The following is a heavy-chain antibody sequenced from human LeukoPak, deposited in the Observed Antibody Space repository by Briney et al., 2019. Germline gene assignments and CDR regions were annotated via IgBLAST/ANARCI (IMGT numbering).Heavy chain of an antibody. CDR1: GDSVSSQNGA. CDR2: TYYRSKWYN. J-gene: IGHJ4*02. V-gene: IGHV6-1*01. D-gene: IGHD6-19*01. Sequence: SQTLSLTCVVSGDSVSSQNGAWNWIRQSPSRGLEWLGRTYYRSKWYNDYAESMEGRMTISQDTSKNQYSLHLNSETPDDTAVYYCARDFGTTGWHTFDYWGQGALVTVSS. CDR3: ARDFGTTGWHTFDY.